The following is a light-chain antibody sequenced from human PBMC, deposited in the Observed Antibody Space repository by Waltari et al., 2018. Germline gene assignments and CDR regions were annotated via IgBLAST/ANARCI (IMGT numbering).Light chain of an antibody. CDR3: QQRSNWPPLT. CDR1: QNLHKY. Sequence: EVVLTQSPASLSSSPGARVTLSCRASQNLHKYLAWYQQKPGQAPRLLIYEASNRATGIPDRFSGSGSGTDFTLTIDSLEPEDFAVYFCQQRSNWPPLTFGGGTKVEIK. J-gene: IGKJ4*01. CDR2: EAS. V-gene: IGKV3-11*01.